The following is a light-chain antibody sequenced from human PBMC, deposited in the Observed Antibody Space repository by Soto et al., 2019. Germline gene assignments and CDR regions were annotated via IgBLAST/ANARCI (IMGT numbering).Light chain of an antibody. J-gene: IGLJ2*01. CDR3: SSYTSSSTVV. CDR1: SSDVGGYNY. Sequence: QSALTQPASVSGSPGQSITISCTGTSSDVGGYNYVSWYQQHPGKAPKLMIYDVSNRPSGVSNRFSGSKSGNTASLTISGLQAEYEADYYCSSYTSSSTVVFGGGTKL. CDR2: DVS. V-gene: IGLV2-14*01.